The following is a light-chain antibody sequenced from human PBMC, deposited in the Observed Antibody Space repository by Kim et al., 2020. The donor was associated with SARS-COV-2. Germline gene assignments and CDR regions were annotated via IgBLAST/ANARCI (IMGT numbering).Light chain of an antibody. CDR3: QQSYSTRLT. Sequence: SASVGDRVTITCRASQSISSYLNWYQQKPGKAPKLLIYAASSLQSGVPSRFSGSGSGTDFTLTISSLQPEDFATYYCQQSYSTRLTFGGGTKVEI. V-gene: IGKV1-39*01. CDR1: QSISSY. CDR2: AAS. J-gene: IGKJ4*01.